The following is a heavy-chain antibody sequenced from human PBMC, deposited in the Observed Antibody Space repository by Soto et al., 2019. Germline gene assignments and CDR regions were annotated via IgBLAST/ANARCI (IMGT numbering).Heavy chain of an antibody. CDR3: ARDYYKYYDSSGYYRSPAY. D-gene: IGHD3-22*01. Sequence: PGGSLRLSCAASRFTFSNYWMHWVRQAPGKGLVWVSGISNDGSDRRYADSVKGRFTISRDNSRNTLFLQMNSLRAEDTAVYYCARDYYKYYDSSGYYRSPAYWGQGTLVTVSS. V-gene: IGHV3-74*01. J-gene: IGHJ4*02. CDR1: RFTFSNYW. CDR2: ISNDGSDR.